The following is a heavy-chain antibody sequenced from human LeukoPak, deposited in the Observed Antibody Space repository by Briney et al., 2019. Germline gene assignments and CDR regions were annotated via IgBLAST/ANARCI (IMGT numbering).Heavy chain of an antibody. V-gene: IGHV3-23*01. CDR2: ITGDTGST. D-gene: IGHD3-10*01. Sequence: GGSLRLSCAASGFTFSSNAMSWVRQAPGKGLEWVSVITGDTGSTYYADSVKGRFTISRDNSKNTLSLQMNSLRAEDSAVYYCAKDAVAPGSGGDYFDYWGQGTLVTVSS. CDR3: AKDAVAPGSGGDYFDY. CDR1: GFTFSSNA. J-gene: IGHJ4*02.